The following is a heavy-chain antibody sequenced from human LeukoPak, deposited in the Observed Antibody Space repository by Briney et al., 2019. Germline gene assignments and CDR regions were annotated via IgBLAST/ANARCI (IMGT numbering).Heavy chain of an antibody. J-gene: IGHJ6*02. D-gene: IGHD3-10*01. CDR2: ISSSSSYI. CDR1: GFTFSSYW. Sequence: GGSLRLSCAASGFTFSSYWMSWVRQAPGKGLEWVSSISSSSSYIYYADSVRGRFTISRDNAKNSLYLQMNSLRAEDTAVYYCAREDGSGSYYNPYYYYYGMDVWGQGTTVTVSS. CDR3: AREDGSGSYYNPYYYYYGMDV. V-gene: IGHV3-21*01.